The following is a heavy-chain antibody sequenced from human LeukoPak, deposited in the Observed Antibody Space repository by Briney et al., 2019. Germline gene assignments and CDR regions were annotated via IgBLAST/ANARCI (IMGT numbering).Heavy chain of an antibody. J-gene: IGHJ4*02. CDR3: AKDRGIISDY. CDR1: TFTFSSYG. D-gene: IGHD3-10*01. CDR2: ISGSGDST. Sequence: PGGSLRLSCTASTFTFSSYGMSWVRQAPGKGLEWVSAISGSGDSTYYADSVKGRFTISRDNSKNTLYLQMNSLRAEDTAVYYCAKDRGIISDYWGQGTLVTVSS. V-gene: IGHV3-23*01.